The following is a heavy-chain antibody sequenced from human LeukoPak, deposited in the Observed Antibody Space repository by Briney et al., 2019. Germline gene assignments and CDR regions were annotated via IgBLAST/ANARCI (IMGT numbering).Heavy chain of an antibody. J-gene: IGHJ1*01. CDR2: IYPGDSDT. D-gene: IGHD5-24*01. CDR3: ANAGEMAIPSVDFQH. CDR1: GYSFTSYW. V-gene: IGHV5-51*01. Sequence: PGESLKISCKGSGYSFTSYWIGWVRQMPGKGLEWMGIIYPGDSDTRYSPSFQGQVTISVDKSISTAYLQWSSLKASDTAMYYCANAGEMAIPSVDFQHWGQGTLVTVSS.